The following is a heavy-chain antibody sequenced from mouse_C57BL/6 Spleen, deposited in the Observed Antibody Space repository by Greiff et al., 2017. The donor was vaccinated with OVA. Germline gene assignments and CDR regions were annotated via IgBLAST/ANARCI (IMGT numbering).Heavy chain of an antibody. CDR2: IYPRDVST. J-gene: IGHJ3*01. CDR1: GYTFTSYD. Sequence: QVQLQQSGPELVKPGASVKLSCKASGYTFTSYDINWVKQRPGQGLEWIGWIYPRDVSTKYNEKFKGKATLTVDTSSSTAYLELHSLPSEDSAVYFCARVPLYYGSSYGAWFAYWGQGTLVTVSA. D-gene: IGHD1-1*01. CDR3: ARVPLYYGSSYGAWFAY. V-gene: IGHV1-85*01.